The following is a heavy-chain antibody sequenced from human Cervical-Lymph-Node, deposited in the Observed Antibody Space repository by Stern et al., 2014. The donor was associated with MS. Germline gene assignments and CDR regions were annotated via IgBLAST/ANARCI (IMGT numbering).Heavy chain of an antibody. CDR1: GFIFTNYG. CDR2: ISDDGSVK. Sequence: VQLLESGGGVVQPGRSLRLSCEASGFIFTNYGMHWVRQAPGKGLDWVAVISDDGSVKYYSASAKGRFAISRDNSKQTVHLQMNSLTPEDTGLYYCAKAKRGYFGHIDFWGQGTLVSVSS. J-gene: IGHJ4*02. D-gene: IGHD3-9*01. CDR3: AKAKRGYFGHIDF. V-gene: IGHV3-30*18.